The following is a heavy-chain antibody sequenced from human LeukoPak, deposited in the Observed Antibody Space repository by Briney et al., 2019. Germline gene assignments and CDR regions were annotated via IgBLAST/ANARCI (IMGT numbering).Heavy chain of an antibody. D-gene: IGHD1-26*01. J-gene: IGHJ1*01. Sequence: AGGSLRLFCAVFESNEWMGWVRQAPGKGLGWVANIKQDGSETYYADSVKGRCTISRDTAKNSMYLQMNSLRAEDTALYYCATLVGSTFDYFQHWGRGTLVTVSS. CDR1: ESNEW. V-gene: IGHV3-7*01. CDR2: IKQDGSET. CDR3: ATLVGSTFDYFQH.